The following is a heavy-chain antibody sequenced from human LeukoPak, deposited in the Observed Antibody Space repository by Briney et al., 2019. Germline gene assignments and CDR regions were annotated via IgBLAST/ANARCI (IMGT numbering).Heavy chain of an antibody. V-gene: IGHV5-51*01. CDR3: ARRVHRVGSYSSHADH. CDR2: IYPGDSDT. CDR1: GXSFTNYW. Sequence: GESLKISCKGSGXSFTNYWGGWVRQMPGKGVEWMGIIYPGDSDTTYSPSFQGQVTISADKSISTAYLQWSSLKASDTAMYYCARRVHRVGSYSSHADHWGQGTLVTVSS. J-gene: IGHJ1*01. D-gene: IGHD1-26*01.